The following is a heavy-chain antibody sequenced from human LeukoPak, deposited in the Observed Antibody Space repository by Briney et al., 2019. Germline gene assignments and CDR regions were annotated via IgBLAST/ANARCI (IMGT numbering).Heavy chain of an antibody. CDR3: SSDGGVKAAVISDN. D-gene: IGHD2-21*01. J-gene: IGHJ4*02. CDR2: IKSKTDGGTT. V-gene: IGHV3-15*01. CDR1: GFTFSNAW. Sequence: GGSLRLSCAASGFTFSNAWMSWVRQAPGKGLEWVGRIKSKTDGGTTDYAAPVKGRFTISRDDSKNTLYLQMNSLKTEESAGYYSSSDGGVKAAVISDNWGQGTLVTVSS.